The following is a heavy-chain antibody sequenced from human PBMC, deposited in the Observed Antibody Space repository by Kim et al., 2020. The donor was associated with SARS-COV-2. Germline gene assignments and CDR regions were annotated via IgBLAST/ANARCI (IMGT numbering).Heavy chain of an antibody. J-gene: IGHJ4*02. CDR3: ARIGGGPDYDILTGYYLGGGYFDY. D-gene: IGHD3-9*01. V-gene: IGHV4-59*01. CDR2: IYYSGST. Sequence: SETLSLTCTVSGGSISSYYWSWIRQPPGKGLEWIGYIYYSGSTNYNPSLKSRVTISVDTSKNQFSLKLSSVTAADTAVYYCARIGGGPDYDILTGYYLGGGYFDYWGQGTLVTVSS. CDR1: GGSISSYY.